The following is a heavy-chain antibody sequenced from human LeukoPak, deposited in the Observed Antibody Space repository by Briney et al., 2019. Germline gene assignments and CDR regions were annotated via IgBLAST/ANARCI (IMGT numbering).Heavy chain of an antibody. V-gene: IGHV4-61*02. J-gene: IGHJ5*02. CDR3: ARGLGSGSYRGYNWFDP. Sequence: SETLSLTCTVSGSSISSGVYYWSWIRQPAGKVLEWIGRIHTRGTTNYNPSLKSRVTISVDTPKSQLSLNLSSVTAADTGVYYCARGLGSGSYRGYNWFDPWGQGTLVTVSS. D-gene: IGHD3-10*01. CDR2: IHTRGTT. CDR1: GSSISSGVYY.